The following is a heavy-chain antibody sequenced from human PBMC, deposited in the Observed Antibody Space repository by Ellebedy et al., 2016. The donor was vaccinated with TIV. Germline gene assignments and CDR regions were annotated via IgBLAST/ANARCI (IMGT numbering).Heavy chain of an antibody. CDR3: ATIGEPNQHYDSSGYHYRSVIAGAFDI. CDR1: GFTVSRNY. J-gene: IGHJ3*02. V-gene: IGHV3-66*01. CDR2: IYSGGGT. Sequence: GGSLRLSCAASGFTVSRNYMSWVRQAPGKGLEWVSLIYSGGGTSYADPVKGRFTISRDNSKNTLYLQMNSLRAEDTAMYYCATIGEPNQHYDSSGYHYRSVIAGAFDIWGHGTMVTVSS. D-gene: IGHD3-22*01.